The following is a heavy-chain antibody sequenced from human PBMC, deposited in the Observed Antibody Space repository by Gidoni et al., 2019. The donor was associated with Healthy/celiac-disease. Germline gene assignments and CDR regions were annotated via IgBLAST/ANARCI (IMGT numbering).Heavy chain of an antibody. D-gene: IGHD2-15*01. CDR1: GFTFTSYA. CDR3: AREKDIVVVVAASAFDY. CDR2: ISYDGSNK. Sequence: VQLVESGGGVVQPGRSLILSCAASGFTFTSYAMHWVRQAPAKGLEWVAVISYDGSNKYYADYVKGRFTISRDNSKNTLYLQMNSLRAEDTAVYYCAREKDIVVVVAASAFDYWGQGTLVTVSS. J-gene: IGHJ4*02. V-gene: IGHV3-30-3*01.